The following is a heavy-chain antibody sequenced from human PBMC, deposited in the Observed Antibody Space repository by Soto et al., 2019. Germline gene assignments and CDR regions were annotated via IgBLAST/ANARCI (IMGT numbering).Heavy chain of an antibody. CDR3: ASIVGAASGWFDP. CDR2: IYYNGGT. CDR1: GGSISSGDYY. D-gene: IGHD1-26*01. V-gene: IGHV4-30-4*02. Sequence: PSETLSLTCSVSGGSISSGDYYWSWIRQPPGKGLEWIGYIYYNGGTYYNPSLKSRIIISVDTSKNQFSLKLTSVNAADTAVYSCASIVGAASGWFDPWGQGTLVTVSS. J-gene: IGHJ5*02.